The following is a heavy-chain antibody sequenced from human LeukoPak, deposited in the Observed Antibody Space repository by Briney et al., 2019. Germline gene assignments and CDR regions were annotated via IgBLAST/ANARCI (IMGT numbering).Heavy chain of an antibody. J-gene: IGHJ4*02. CDR3: ARGVDSSGHYIDY. D-gene: IGHD3-22*01. CDR2: ISNSGSTI. Sequence: GGSLRLSCTGSGFMFSTYTLSWVRQAPGKGLEWVSYISNSGSTIYYGDSVKGRFTISRDNAKNSLYLQMNSLRAEDTAVYYCARGVDSSGHYIDYWGQGTLVTVSS. CDR1: GFMFSTYT. V-gene: IGHV3-48*04.